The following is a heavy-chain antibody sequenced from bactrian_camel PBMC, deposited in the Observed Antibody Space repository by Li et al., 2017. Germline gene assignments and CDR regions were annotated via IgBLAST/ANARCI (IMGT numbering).Heavy chain of an antibody. CDR3: TKWLLDEDDFGY. V-gene: IGHV3-2*01. J-gene: IGHJ6*01. Sequence: HVQLVESGGGLVQPGGSLRLSCAASGFTFHENDVSWVRQAPGKGLEWVSSIYAGSGSADYADSVKGRFSISRDNAKNTLYLQLNSLKTEDTAMYYCTKWLLDEDDFGYWGQGTQVTVS. D-gene: IGHD1*01. CDR2: IYAGSGSA. CDR1: GFTFHEND.